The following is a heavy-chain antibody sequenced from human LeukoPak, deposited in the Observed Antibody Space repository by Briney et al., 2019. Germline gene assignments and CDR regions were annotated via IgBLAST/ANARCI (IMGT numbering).Heavy chain of an antibody. CDR2: ISYDGSNK. Sequence: PGGSLRLSCAASGFTFSSYAMHWVRQAPGKGLEWVAVISYDGSNKYYADSVKGRFTISRDNSKNTLYLQMNSLRAEDTDVYYCARDASSGIGGYYYGMDVWGQGTTVTVSS. CDR1: GFTFSSYA. D-gene: IGHD3-22*01. J-gene: IGHJ6*02. V-gene: IGHV3-30*04. CDR3: ARDASSGIGGYYYGMDV.